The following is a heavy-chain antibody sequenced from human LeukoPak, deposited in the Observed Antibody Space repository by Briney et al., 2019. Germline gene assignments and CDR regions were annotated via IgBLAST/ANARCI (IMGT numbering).Heavy chain of an antibody. D-gene: IGHD3-16*01. CDR1: GGSISSSSYY. CDR3: ARFRWDVRGGGRLYFQH. V-gene: IGHV4-39*01. CDR2: IYYSGST. J-gene: IGHJ1*01. Sequence: KASQTLSLTCTVSGGSISSSSYYWGWIRQPPGKGLEWIGSIYYSGSTYYNPSLKSRVTISVDTSKNQFSLKLSSVTAADTAVYYCARFRWDVRGGGRLYFQHWGQGTLVTVSS.